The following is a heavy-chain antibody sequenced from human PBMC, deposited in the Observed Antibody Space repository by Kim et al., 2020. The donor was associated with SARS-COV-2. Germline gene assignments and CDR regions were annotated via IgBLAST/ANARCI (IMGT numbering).Heavy chain of an antibody. CDR1: GFTFGDYA. CDR2: ISWNSGSI. J-gene: IGHJ4*02. Sequence: GGSLRLSCAASGFTFGDYAMHWVRQAPGKGLEWVSGISWNSGSIGYADSVKGRFTISRDNAKNSLYLQMNSLRAEDTALYYCSKDVRAVAGILDYWGQGTLVTVSS. D-gene: IGHD6-19*01. V-gene: IGHV3-9*01. CDR3: SKDVRAVAGILDY.